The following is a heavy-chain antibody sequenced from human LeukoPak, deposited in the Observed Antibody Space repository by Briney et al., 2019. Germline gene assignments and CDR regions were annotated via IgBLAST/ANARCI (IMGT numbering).Heavy chain of an antibody. Sequence: SETLSLTXTVSGGSISSGDYYWSWIRQPAGKGLEWIGRIHTSGSTKYNPSLKSRVTMSVDTSKKQFSLKLSSVTAADTAVYYCARDNQYDFWSGYSLDYWGQGTLVTVSS. D-gene: IGHD3-3*01. CDR3: ARDNQYDFWSGYSLDY. CDR2: IHTSGST. CDR1: GGSISSGDYY. V-gene: IGHV4-61*02. J-gene: IGHJ4*02.